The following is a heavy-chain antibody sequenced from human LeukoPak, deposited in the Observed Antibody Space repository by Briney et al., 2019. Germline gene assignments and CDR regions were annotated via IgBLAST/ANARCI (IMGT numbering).Heavy chain of an antibody. Sequence: PSETLSLTCTVSGDSISNYYWSWIRQPAGKGLEWIGRVYITGHTNYNPSLKSRVTISIDTSKNQFSLKLSSVTAADTPVYYCARDRYGDYSDYWGQGTLVTVSS. V-gene: IGHV4-4*07. CDR1: GDSISNYY. D-gene: IGHD4-17*01. CDR3: ARDRYGDYSDY. CDR2: VYITGHT. J-gene: IGHJ4*02.